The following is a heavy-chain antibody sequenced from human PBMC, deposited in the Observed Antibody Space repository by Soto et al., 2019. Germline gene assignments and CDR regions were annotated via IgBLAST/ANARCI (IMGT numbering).Heavy chain of an antibody. CDR2: IYPGDSDT. J-gene: IGHJ6*02. Sequence: LGESLKISCKGSGYSFTSYWIGWVRQMPGKGLEWMGIIYPGDSDTRYSPSFQGQVTISADKSISTAYLQWSSLKASDTAMYYCASNYYDSSGYRSRSYYYYYGMDVWGQGTTVTVSS. CDR1: GYSFTSYW. V-gene: IGHV5-51*01. CDR3: ASNYYDSSGYRSRSYYYYYGMDV. D-gene: IGHD3-22*01.